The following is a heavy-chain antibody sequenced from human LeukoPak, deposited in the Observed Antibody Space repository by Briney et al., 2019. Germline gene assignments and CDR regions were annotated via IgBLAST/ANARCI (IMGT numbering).Heavy chain of an antibody. CDR3: VKDGATYYYGSGSSGMDV. CDR1: GFTFSSYA. V-gene: IGHV3-64D*06. CDR2: ISSNGGST. J-gene: IGHJ6*02. D-gene: IGHD3-10*01. Sequence: GGSLRLSCSASGFTFSSYAMHWVRQAPGKGLEYVSAISSNGGSTYYADSVKGRFTISRDNSKNTLYLQMSSLRAEDTAVYYCVKDGATYYYGSGSSGMDVWGQGTTVTVSS.